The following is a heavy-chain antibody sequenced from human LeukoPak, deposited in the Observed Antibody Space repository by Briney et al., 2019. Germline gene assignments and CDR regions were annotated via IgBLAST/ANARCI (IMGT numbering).Heavy chain of an antibody. J-gene: IGHJ4*02. CDR3: AKRPGEYSYANFDY. CDR2: ISGSGGST. D-gene: IGHD5-18*01. CDR1: GFTFSSYA. V-gene: IGHV3-23*01. Sequence: GGSLRLSCAASGFTFSSYAMSWVRQAPGKGLEWVSTISGSGGSTYYADSVKGRFTISRDNSKNTLYLQMNGLRAEDTAVYYCAKRPGEYSYANFDYWGQGTLVTVSS.